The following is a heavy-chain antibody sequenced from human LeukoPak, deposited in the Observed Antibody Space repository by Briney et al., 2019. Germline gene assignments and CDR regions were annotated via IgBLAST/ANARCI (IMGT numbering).Heavy chain of an antibody. J-gene: IGHJ4*02. CDR2: IYYSGST. CDR3: ARGGGMVAATIDY. Sequence: SETLSLTCTVSGGSISSSSYYWGWIRQPPGKGLEWIGSIYYSGSTYYKPSLKSRVTISVDTSKNQFSLKLSSVTAADTAVYYCARGGGMVAATIDYWGQGTLVTVSS. CDR1: GGSISSSSYY. V-gene: IGHV4-39*07. D-gene: IGHD2-15*01.